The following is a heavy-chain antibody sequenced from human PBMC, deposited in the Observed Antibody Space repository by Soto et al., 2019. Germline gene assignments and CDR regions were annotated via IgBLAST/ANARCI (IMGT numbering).Heavy chain of an antibody. V-gene: IGHV1-18*01. CDR2: LTTYNGNT. CDR1: GYTFSNYG. D-gene: IGHD2-15*01. Sequence: ASVKVACKASGYTFSNYGISWVRQAPGQGLEWMGWLTTYNGNTNYAQRFQGRLTVTTDSFTSTAYMELRSLRSDDTAVYYRARGRPQDYWGQGTLVTVSS. J-gene: IGHJ4*02. CDR3: ARGRPQDY.